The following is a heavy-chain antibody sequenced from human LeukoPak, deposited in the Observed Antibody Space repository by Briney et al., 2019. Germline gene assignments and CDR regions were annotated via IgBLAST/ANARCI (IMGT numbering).Heavy chain of an antibody. V-gene: IGHV4-59*01. Sequence: SETLSLTCAVYGGSFSDYYWSWIRQPPGKGLEWIGYIYYSGSTNYNPSLKSQVTISIDTSKNQFSLKLSSVTAADTAVYYCARRGAYYDSSGYTEIDYWGQGTLVTVSS. J-gene: IGHJ4*02. D-gene: IGHD3-22*01. CDR2: IYYSGST. CDR3: ARRGAYYDSSGYTEIDY. CDR1: GGSFSDYY.